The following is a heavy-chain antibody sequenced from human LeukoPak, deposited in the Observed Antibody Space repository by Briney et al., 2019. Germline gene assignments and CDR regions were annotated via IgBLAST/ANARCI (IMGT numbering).Heavy chain of an antibody. CDR2: IKEDGSQK. D-gene: IGHD6-13*01. J-gene: IGHJ4*02. CDR3: LRDYQGY. V-gene: IGHV3-7*01. Sequence: AGGSLRLSCAASGFTFSRYWMSWVRQAPGKGLEWVANIKEDGSQKYYVDSVKGRFTISRDNAKNSLYLQMSSLRAEDTALYYCLRDYQGYWGQGTLVTVSS. CDR1: GFTFSRYW.